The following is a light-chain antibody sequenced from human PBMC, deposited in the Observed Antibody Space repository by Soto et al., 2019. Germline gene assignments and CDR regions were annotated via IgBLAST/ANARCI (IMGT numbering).Light chain of an antibody. CDR2: GAS. Sequence: PGERATLSCRASQRVSSGYLAWYQQKPGHAPRLLLSGASRRATGIPDRFSGSGSGTDFTLTISRLEPEDFAVYYCQQYDNYPRTFGQGTKVEIK. CDR1: QRVSSGY. J-gene: IGKJ1*01. V-gene: IGKV3-20*01. CDR3: QQYDNYPRT.